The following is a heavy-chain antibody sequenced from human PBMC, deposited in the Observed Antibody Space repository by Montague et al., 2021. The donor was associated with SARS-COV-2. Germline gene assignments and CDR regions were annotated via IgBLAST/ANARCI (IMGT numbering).Heavy chain of an antibody. J-gene: IGHJ4*02. CDR1: GFTFSSYA. V-gene: IGHV3-23*01. CDR3: ARARGALKIGSYLVEY. D-gene: IGHD1-26*01. CDR2: ISGSGGST. Sequence: SLRLSCAASGFTFSSYAMSWVRQAPGKGLEWVSAISGSGGSTYYADSVKGRFTISRDNSKNTLYLQMNSLRAEDTAVYYCARARGALKIGSYLVEYWGQGTLVTVSS.